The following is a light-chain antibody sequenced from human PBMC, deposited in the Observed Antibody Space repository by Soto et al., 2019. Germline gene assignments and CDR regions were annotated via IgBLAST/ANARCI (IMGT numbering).Light chain of an antibody. CDR3: QQSYTSWWT. CDR2: GAS. V-gene: IGKV3-20*01. Sequence: EVVLTQSPGTLSLSPGERATLSFRASQSVSTSVGWYQQKPGQAPRLLIYGASNRATGIPDRFSGSGSGTDFTLTISRLEPEDFATYYCQQSYTSWWTFGQGTKVEIK. CDR1: QSVSTS. J-gene: IGKJ1*01.